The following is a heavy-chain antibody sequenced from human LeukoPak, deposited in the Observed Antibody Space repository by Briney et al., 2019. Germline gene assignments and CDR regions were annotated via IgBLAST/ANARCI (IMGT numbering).Heavy chain of an antibody. CDR2: IRYDGSNK. V-gene: IGHV3-30*02. CDR1: GFTFSSYG. J-gene: IGHJ4*02. D-gene: IGHD3-22*01. Sequence: GGSLRLSCAASGFTFSSYGMHWVRQAPGKGLEWVAFIRYDGSNKYYADSVKGRFTISRDNSKNTLYLQMNSLRAEDTAVYYCAKAESRYYYDSSGYTLFGYWGQGTLVTVSS. CDR3: AKAESRYYYDSSGYTLFGY.